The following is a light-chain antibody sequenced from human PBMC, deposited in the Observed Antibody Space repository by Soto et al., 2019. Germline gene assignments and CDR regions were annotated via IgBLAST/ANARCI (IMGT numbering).Light chain of an antibody. V-gene: IGKV3-11*02. CDR3: QQRSNWQLT. J-gene: IGKJ4*01. CDR1: ESVVRY. Sequence: EIVLTQSPVTLSLSPGDTATISCRASESVVRYLAWYQQKPGQAPRLLMYDTSKRATGIPARFSGSGYGRDVTRTIRSRAPEDFAVYYCQQRSNWQLTFGGGTKVEIK. CDR2: DTS.